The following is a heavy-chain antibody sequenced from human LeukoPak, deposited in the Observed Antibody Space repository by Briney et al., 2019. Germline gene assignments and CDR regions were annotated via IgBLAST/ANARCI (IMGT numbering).Heavy chain of an antibody. CDR3: AREVVAYDSSGLSLGY. CDR2: INPNSGGT. V-gene: IGHV1-2*02. CDR1: GYTFTGYY. D-gene: IGHD3-22*01. J-gene: IGHJ4*02. Sequence: GASVKVSCMASGYTFTGYYMHWVRQAPGQGLEWMGWINPNSGGTNYAQKFQGRVTMTRDTSISTAYMELSRLRSDDTAVYYCAREVVAYDSSGLSLGYWGQGTLVTVSS.